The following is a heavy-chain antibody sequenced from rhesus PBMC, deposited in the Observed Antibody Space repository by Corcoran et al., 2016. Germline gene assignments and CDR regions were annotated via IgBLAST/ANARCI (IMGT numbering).Heavy chain of an antibody. D-gene: IGHD1-32*01. CDR3: TRHNDSPLDS. V-gene: IGHV4-80*01. CDR2: INGNTENT. Sequence: QVLLQESGPGLVKPSETLSLTCTVSGVSFRSPWWTWVRQPPGMGLEWIGEINGNTENTKYNPSLKSRVTISKDASKNQLSLQLNSMTAADTALYYCTRHNDSPLDSWGQGVVVTVSS. CDR1: GVSFRSPW. J-gene: IGHJ6*01.